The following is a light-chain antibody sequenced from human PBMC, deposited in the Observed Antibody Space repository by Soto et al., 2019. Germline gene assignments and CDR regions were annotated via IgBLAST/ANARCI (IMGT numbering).Light chain of an antibody. CDR1: QTISSW. Sequence: MTQSPSTLSGSVGDRVTITCRASQTISSWLAWYQQEPGKAPKLLIYDASSLESGVPSRFSGSGSGTEFTLTISSLQPDDVATYYCQQYNSYSQFTFGPGTKVDIK. CDR2: DAS. J-gene: IGKJ3*01. CDR3: QQYNSYSQFT. V-gene: IGKV1-5*01.